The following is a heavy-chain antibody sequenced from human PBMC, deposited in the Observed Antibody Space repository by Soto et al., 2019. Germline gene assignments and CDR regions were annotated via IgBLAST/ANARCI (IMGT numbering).Heavy chain of an antibody. J-gene: IGHJ4*02. CDR3: AREYR. V-gene: IGHV3-7*01. CDR2: IKQDGSQI. Sequence: GGSLRLSCAASGFTFSRYWVSWVRQAPGKGPEWVASIKQDGSQIYYVDSVEGRFTISRDNTKSSLYLQMNSLRGEDTAVYYCAREYRWGRGTLVTVSS. D-gene: IGHD1-1*01. CDR1: GFTFSRYW.